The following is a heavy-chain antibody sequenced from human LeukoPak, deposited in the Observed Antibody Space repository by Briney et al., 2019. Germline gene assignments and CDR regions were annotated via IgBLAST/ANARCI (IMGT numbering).Heavy chain of an antibody. CDR1: GGSFSGYY. J-gene: IGHJ4*02. Sequence: SETLSLTCAVYGGSFSGYYWSWIRQPPGKGLEWIGEINHSGSTYYNPSLKSRVTISVDTSKNQFSLKLSSVTAADTAVYYCAREGIAVAGVLNFDYWGQGTLVTVSS. D-gene: IGHD6-19*01. CDR3: AREGIAVAGVLNFDY. V-gene: IGHV4-34*01. CDR2: INHSGST.